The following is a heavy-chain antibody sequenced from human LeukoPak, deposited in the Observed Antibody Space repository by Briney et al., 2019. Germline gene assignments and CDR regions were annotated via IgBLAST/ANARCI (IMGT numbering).Heavy chain of an antibody. V-gene: IGHV3-9*01. CDR3: AKDISGYESDAFDI. CDR1: EFTFDDYA. D-gene: IGHD5-12*01. Sequence: GGSLRLSCAASEFTFDDYAMHWVRQAPGKGLEWVSGISWNSGSIGYADSVKGRFTISRDNAKNSLYLQMNSLRAEDTALYYCAKDISGYESDAFDIWGQGTMVTVSS. J-gene: IGHJ3*02. CDR2: ISWNSGSI.